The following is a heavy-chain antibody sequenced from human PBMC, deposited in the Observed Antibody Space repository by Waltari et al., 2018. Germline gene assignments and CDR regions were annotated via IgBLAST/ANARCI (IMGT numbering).Heavy chain of an antibody. CDR1: GAPISSYY. Sequence: QVQLQESGPGLVKPSETLSLTCTVPGAPISSYYWRWIRQPPGKGLELIVYIHNSGITNYNPSLKSRVAISVDTSKNQFSLKINSVTAADTAVYYCARGILSGGYYYGLDVWGQGTTVTVSS. V-gene: IGHV4-4*09. CDR2: IHNSGIT. CDR3: ARGILSGGYYYGLDV. D-gene: IGHD3-3*01. J-gene: IGHJ6*02.